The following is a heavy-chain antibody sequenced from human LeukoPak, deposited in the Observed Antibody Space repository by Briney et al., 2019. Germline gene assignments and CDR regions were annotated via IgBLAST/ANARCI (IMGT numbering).Heavy chain of an antibody. V-gene: IGHV4-34*01. D-gene: IGHD3-22*01. CDR2: INHSGST. J-gene: IGHJ2*01. CDR3: ARGLYYDSSGYFLGRYFDL. Sequence: SETLSLTCAVYGGSFSGYYWSWIRQPPGKGLEWIGEINHSGSTNYNPSLKSRVTISVDTSKNQFSLKLSSVTAADTAVYYCARGLYYDSSGYFLGRYFDLWGRGTLVTVSS. CDR1: GGSFSGYY.